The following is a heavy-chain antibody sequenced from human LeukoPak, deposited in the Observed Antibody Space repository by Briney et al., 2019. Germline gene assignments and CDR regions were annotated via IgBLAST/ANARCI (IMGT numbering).Heavy chain of an antibody. J-gene: IGHJ4*02. CDR3: ARADWFVGTTQYFDY. D-gene: IGHD1-14*01. CDR2: INPRSGST. Sequence: ASVKVSCKASGDIFIGYYIHWVRQAPGQGLEWMGWINPRSGSTKYAQRFQGRVTMTRDTSINTVYVDMSSLISDDTAVYYCARADWFVGTTQYFDYWGQGTLVTVTS. CDR1: GDIFIGYY. V-gene: IGHV1-2*02.